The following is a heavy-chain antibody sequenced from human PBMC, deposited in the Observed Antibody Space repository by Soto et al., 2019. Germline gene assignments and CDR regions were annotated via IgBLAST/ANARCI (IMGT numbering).Heavy chain of an antibody. Sequence: VEVSCKGSGGALSTYTITLVGHGPGQRLEWMGRIIPIIGIINYAQKFQGRVTITADKFTGTAYMELTRLRSDDTAVYYCAGDPDSHYNDSHASSYPWGQGTLVTVSS. J-gene: IGHJ5*02. CDR1: GGALSTYT. D-gene: IGHD3-22*01. CDR2: IIPIIGII. CDR3: AGDPDSHYNDSHASSYP. V-gene: IGHV1-69*04.